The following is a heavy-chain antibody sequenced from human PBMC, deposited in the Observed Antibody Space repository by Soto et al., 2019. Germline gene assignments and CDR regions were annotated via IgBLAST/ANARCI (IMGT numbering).Heavy chain of an antibody. CDR3: AREAGPDRWFDP. CDR2: ISTSGTT. Sequence: PSETLCLTCTVSGASISNYFWTWIRQPAGKGLDWIGRISTSGTTNYNPSLKSRVTMSVDTSKNHFSLNLSSVTAADTAVYYCAREAGPDRWFDPWGQGTLVTVSS. CDR1: GASISNYF. V-gene: IGHV4-4*07. J-gene: IGHJ5*02. D-gene: IGHD6-19*01.